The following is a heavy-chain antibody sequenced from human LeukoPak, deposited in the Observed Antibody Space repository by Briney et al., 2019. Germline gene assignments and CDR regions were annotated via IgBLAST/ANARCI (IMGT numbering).Heavy chain of an antibody. V-gene: IGHV3-9*01. J-gene: IGHJ4*02. CDR2: ISWDSGGI. D-gene: IGHD4-17*01. CDR1: GFTFDDYA. Sequence: GGSLRLSCAASGFTFDDYAMHWVRQAPGKGLEWVSGISWDSGGIGYADSVKGRFTISRDNAKNSLYLQMNSPRAEDTALYYCAKVPSTTVTDYYFDYWGQGTLATVSS. CDR3: AKVPSTTVTDYYFDY.